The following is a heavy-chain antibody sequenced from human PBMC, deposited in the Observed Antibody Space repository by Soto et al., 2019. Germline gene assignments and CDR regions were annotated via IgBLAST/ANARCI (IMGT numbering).Heavy chain of an antibody. J-gene: IGHJ6*02. D-gene: IGHD1-1*01. CDR1: GFTVSSNY. V-gene: IGHV3-53*01. CDR3: ARDNLPFHGSTGMDV. CDR2: IYSGGST. Sequence: GGSLRLSCAASGFTVSSNYMSWVRQAPGKGLEWVSVIYSGGSTYYADSVKGRFTISRDNSKNTLYLQMNSLRAEDTAVYYCARDNLPFHGSTGMDVWGQGTTVTVSS.